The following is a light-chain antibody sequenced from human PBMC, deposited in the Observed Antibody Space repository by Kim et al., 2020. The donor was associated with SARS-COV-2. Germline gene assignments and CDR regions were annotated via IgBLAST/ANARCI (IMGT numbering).Light chain of an antibody. V-gene: IGKV4-1*01. Sequence: DIVMTQSPDSLAVSLGERATINCKSSQSVLYSSNNKNYLAWYQQKPGQPPKLLIYWASTRESGVPNRFSGSESGTDFNLTISTLQAEDVAVYFCQQYYTTPWTFGQGTKLEI. CDR1: QSVLYSSNNKNY. CDR3: QQYYTTPWT. CDR2: WAS. J-gene: IGKJ1*01.